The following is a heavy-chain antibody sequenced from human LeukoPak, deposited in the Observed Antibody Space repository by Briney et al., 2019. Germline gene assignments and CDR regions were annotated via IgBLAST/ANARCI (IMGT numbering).Heavy chain of an antibody. V-gene: IGHV3-7*05. CDR3: ARVYTGSRDY. CDR2: IKEDGSDK. J-gene: IGHJ4*02. D-gene: IGHD1-26*01. CDR1: GFSFSSYA. Sequence: GGSLRLSCAASGFSFSSYAMSWVRQAPGKGLQWVASIKEDGSDKYYVDSVKGRFTISRDNAQNSVYLQMNSLRAEDTAVYYCARVYTGSRDYLGQGTLVTVSS.